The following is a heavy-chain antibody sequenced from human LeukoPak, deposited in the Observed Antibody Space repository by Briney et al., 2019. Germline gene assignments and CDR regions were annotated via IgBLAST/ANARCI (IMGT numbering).Heavy chain of an antibody. J-gene: IGHJ4*02. CDR2: MSYSGST. D-gene: IGHD1-26*01. Sequence: SETLSLTCTVSDGSINWGWIRQPPGKGLEWIGSMSYSGSTFYNPSLKSRVTMSVDRSNIQFSLKLSSVTAADTAVYYCARLVSSGKHGYFDFWGQGTLVTVSS. V-gene: IGHV4-39*07. CDR3: ARLVSSGKHGYFDF. CDR1: DGSIN.